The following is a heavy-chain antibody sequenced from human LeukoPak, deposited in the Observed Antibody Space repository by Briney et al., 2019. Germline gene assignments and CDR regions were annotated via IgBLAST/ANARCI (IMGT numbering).Heavy chain of an antibody. CDR2: IYYSGCT. CDR1: GGSIISYY. Sequence: ASETLSLTCAVSGGSIISYYWSWIRQSPGKGLEWIGSIYYSGCTYYNPSLKSRVTISVDTSKNQFSLKLSSVTAADTAVYYCARHGPPSITIFGVVPRGWFDPWGQGTLVTVSS. J-gene: IGHJ5*02. D-gene: IGHD3-3*01. V-gene: IGHV4-59*05. CDR3: ARHGPPSITIFGVVPRGWFDP.